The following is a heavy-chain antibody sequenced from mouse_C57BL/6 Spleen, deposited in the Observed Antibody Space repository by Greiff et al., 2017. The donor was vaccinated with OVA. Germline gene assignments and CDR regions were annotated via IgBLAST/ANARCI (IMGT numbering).Heavy chain of an antibody. V-gene: IGHV1-26*01. CDR3: AREDNYFDY. CDR2: INPNNGGT. CDR1: GYTFTDYY. Sequence: VQLQQSGPELVKPGASVKISCKASGYTFTDYYMNWVKQSHGKSLEWIGDINPNNGGTSYNQKFKGKATLTVDKSSSTAYMELRSLTSEDSAVYYCAREDNYFDYWGQGTTLTVSS. J-gene: IGHJ2*01.